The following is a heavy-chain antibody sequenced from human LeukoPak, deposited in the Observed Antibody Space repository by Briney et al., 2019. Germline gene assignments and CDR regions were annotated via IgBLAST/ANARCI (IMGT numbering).Heavy chain of an antibody. J-gene: IGHJ4*02. CDR2: IWHDGSYK. CDR1: GFIFSSFG. D-gene: IGHD3-22*01. CDR3: ARVGDYENSGSQPFDY. V-gene: IGHV3-33*01. Sequence: GGSLRLSCAASGFIFSSFGMHWVRQAPGKGLEWVAVIWHDGSYKYYLDSVKGRFTISRDNAKNTLYLQMNNLRVEDTAVYYCARVGDYENSGSQPFDYWGQGTLVTVS.